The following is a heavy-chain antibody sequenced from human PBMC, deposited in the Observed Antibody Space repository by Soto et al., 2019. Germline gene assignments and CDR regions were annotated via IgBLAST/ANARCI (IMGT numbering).Heavy chain of an antibody. Sequence: QVQLVQSGAEVKKPGVSMKVSCKASGFSLTGYYFHWIRAAPGQGLEWLGWINPNTGGTTYAQKFQGRVTITADESTSTAYMELSSLRSEDTAVYYCARDGSGYRSRASPMDVWGQGTTVTVSS. D-gene: IGHD3-22*01. CDR2: INPNTGGT. V-gene: IGHV1-2*02. CDR1: GFSLTGYY. CDR3: ARDGSGYRSRASPMDV. J-gene: IGHJ6*02.